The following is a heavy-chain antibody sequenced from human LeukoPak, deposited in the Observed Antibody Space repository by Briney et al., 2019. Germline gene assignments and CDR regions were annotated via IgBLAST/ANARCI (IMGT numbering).Heavy chain of an antibody. J-gene: IGHJ6*02. V-gene: IGHV4-34*01. CDR3: ASIPNPTYYYYGMDV. Sequence: PSETLSLTCAVYGGSFSGYYWSWIRQPSGKGLEWIGEINHSGSTNYNPSLKSRVTISVDTSKNQFSLKLSSVTAADTAVYYCASIPNPTYYYYGMDVWGQGTTVTVSS. CDR1: GGSFSGYY. CDR2: INHSGST.